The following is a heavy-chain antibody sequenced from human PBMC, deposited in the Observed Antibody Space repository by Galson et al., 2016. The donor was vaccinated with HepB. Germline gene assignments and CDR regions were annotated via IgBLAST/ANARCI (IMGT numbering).Heavy chain of an antibody. J-gene: IGHJ5*02. Sequence: SETLSLTCTVSGGSISSYYWSWIRQPPGKGLEWIGYIYYSGSTNYNPSLKSRVTISIDTSKNQFSLKLTSVTAADTAVYYCARGGGSWLQGLVEGGGRFAPWGQGTLVTGSS. CDR1: GGSISSYY. CDR2: IYYSGST. D-gene: IGHD6-19*01. V-gene: IGHV4-59*01. CDR3: ARGGGSWLQGLVEGGGRFAP.